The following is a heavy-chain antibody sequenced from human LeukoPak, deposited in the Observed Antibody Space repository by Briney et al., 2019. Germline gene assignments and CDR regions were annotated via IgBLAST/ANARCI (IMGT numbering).Heavy chain of an antibody. D-gene: IGHD3-10*01. CDR1: GYTFTGYY. V-gene: IGHV1-2*02. CDR2: INPNSGGT. Sequence: GASVKVSCKASGYTFTGYYMHWVRQAPGQGLEWMGWINPNSGGTNYAQKFQGRVTMTRDTSISTAYMELSRLRSDDTAVHYCARGLRYGSGSYRDYYYYYMDVWGKGTTVTVSS. CDR3: ARGLRYGSGSYRDYYYYYMDV. J-gene: IGHJ6*03.